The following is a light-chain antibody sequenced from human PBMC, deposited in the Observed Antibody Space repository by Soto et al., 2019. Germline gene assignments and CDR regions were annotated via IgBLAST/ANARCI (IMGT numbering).Light chain of an antibody. CDR1: QGVGSW. CDR2: AAS. V-gene: IGKV1-12*01. CDR3: QQSNSFPPT. J-gene: IGKJ3*01. Sequence: DIQMTQSPSSVSASVGDRVTITCRASQGVGSWLAWYQQKPGKAPKLLIYAASRLQTGVPSRSSGSGSGTDFTLTISSLQPEDFATYFCQQSNSFPPTFGPGTKVDIK.